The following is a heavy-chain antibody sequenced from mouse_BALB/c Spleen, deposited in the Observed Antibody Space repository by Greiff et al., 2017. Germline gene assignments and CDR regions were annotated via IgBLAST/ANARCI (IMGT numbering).Heavy chain of an antibody. V-gene: IGHV5-17*02. J-gene: IGHJ4*01. D-gene: IGHD2-4*01. CDR1: GFTFSSFG. Sequence: EVKLVESGGGLVQPGGSRKLSCAASGFTFSSFGMHWVRQAPEKGLEWVAYISSGSSTIYYADTVKGRFTISRDNPKNTLFLQMTSLRSEDTAMYYCARGITYAMDYWGQGTSVTVSS. CDR3: ARGITYAMDY. CDR2: ISSGSSTI.